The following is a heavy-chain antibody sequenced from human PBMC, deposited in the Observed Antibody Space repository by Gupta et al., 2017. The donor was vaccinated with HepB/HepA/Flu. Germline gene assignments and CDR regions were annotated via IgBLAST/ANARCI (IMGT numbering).Heavy chain of an antibody. Sequence: GDYAMSWVRQAPGKGLEWVGFIRSKAYGGTTEYAASVKGRFAISRDDSKSIAYLQMSSLKTEDTAVYYCTRDLFGRGYYLDFWGQGTLVTVSS. V-gene: IGHV3-49*04. D-gene: IGHD3-22*01. CDR2: IRSKAYGGTT. CDR1: GDYA. CDR3: TRDLFGRGYYLDF. J-gene: IGHJ4*02.